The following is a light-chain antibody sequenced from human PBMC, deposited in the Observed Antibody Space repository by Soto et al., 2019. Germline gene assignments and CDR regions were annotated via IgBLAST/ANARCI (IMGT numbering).Light chain of an antibody. CDR3: QQSYSTPP. CDR2: AAC. V-gene: IGKV1-39*01. Sequence: DIQMTQSPSSLSASVGDRVTITCRASQSISSYLNWYQQKPGKAPKLLIYAACSLQSGVPSRFSGSGSGTDFPLTISSLQPEDSATYYCQQSYSTPPFGGGTKVEIK. J-gene: IGKJ4*01. CDR1: QSISSY.